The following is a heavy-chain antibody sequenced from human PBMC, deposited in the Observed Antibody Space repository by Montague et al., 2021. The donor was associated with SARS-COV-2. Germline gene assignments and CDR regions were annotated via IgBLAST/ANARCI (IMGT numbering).Heavy chain of an antibody. CDR3: ARYSYSGTYFGLNDDFDI. Sequence: CAISGDSVSSNNAAWNWIRQSPSRGLEWLGRTCYRSSRYFDYAISLRVRITINPNTSKNQFSLQLDSVILDDTAVYYCARYSYSGTYFGLNDDFDIWGQGTLVTVSS. J-gene: IGHJ3*02. D-gene: IGHD5-12*01. CDR1: GDSVSSNNAA. V-gene: IGHV6-1*01. CDR2: TCYRSSRYF.